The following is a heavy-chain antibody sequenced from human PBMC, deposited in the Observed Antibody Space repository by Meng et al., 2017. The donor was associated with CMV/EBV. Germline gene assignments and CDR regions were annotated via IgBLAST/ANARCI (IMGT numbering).Heavy chain of an antibody. CDR2: IYYSVST. Sequence: QVQLQESGPGMGKPSHALSLTGTVSGGSISSGDYYWSWIRQPAVKGLEWIGYIYYSVSTYYNPSLKSRVTISVDTSKNQFSLKLSSVTAADTAVYYCAREGDNPFDYWGQGTLVTVSS. CDR1: GGSISSGDYY. V-gene: IGHV4-30-4*08. J-gene: IGHJ4*02. CDR3: AREGDNPFDY. D-gene: IGHD2-21*02.